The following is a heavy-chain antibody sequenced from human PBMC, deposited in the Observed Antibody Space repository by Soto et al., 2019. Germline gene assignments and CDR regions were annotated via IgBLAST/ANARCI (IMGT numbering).Heavy chain of an antibody. V-gene: IGHV3-30*18. CDR2: ISYDGSNK. J-gene: IGHJ6*02. D-gene: IGHD2-15*01. Sequence: GSLRLSCAGSGFTFSSYGMHWVRQAPGKGLEWVAVISYDGSNKYYADSVKGRFTISRDNSKNTLYLQMNSLRAEDTAVYYCAKDLIRTRTVDVWGQGTTVTVSS. CDR1: GFTFSSYG. CDR3: AKDLIRTRTVDV.